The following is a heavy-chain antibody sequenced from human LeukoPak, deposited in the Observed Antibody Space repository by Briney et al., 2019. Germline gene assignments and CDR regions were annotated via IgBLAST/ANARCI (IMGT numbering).Heavy chain of an antibody. J-gene: IGHJ4*02. CDR2: ISGSGGST. D-gene: IGHD3-22*01. CDR3: AQATYYYDSYGYNGVFDY. Sequence: PGGSLRLSCAASGFTFSSYAMSWVRQAPGKGLEWVSAISGSGGSTYYAESVRGRFTISRDNSKNTFYLQMNSLRAEDAAVYFCAQATYYYDSYGYNGVFDYWGQGTLVTISS. V-gene: IGHV3-23*01. CDR1: GFTFSSYA.